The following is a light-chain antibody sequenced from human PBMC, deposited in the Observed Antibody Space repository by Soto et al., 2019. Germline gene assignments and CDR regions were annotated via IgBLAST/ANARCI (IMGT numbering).Light chain of an antibody. CDR1: QSVRSGY. J-gene: IGKJ4*01. V-gene: IGKV3-20*01. Sequence: EFRLSQSPCTLSLSPGERATLSCRASQSVRSGYLAWYQQKPGQAPRLLIYGASRRATGIPDRFSGSGSGTDFTLTIDRLEPEDFAVYFCQQYGSSPVTFGGGTKVEIE. CDR2: GAS. CDR3: QQYGSSPVT.